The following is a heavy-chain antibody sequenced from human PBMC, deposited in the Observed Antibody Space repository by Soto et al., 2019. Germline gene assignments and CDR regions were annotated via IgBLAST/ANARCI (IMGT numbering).Heavy chain of an antibody. CDR2: ISYDGSNK. CDR3: AKDLMYYYGSGAVYYYYYGMEV. D-gene: IGHD3-10*01. CDR1: GFTFSSYG. Sequence: QVQLVESGGCVVQPGRSLRLYSAASGFTFSSYGMHWVRQAPGKGLEWVAVISYDGSNKYYAYSVKGRVTISRDNSKNTLYLQINSLRAEDTAVYYCAKDLMYYYGSGAVYYYYYGMEVWGQGTTVNVSS. V-gene: IGHV3-30*18. J-gene: IGHJ6*02.